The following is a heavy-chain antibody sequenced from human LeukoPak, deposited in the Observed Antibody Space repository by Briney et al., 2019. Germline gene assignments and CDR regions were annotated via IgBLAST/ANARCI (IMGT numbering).Heavy chain of an antibody. CDR2: MNPKSGNT. D-gene: IGHD2-2*01. CDR1: RYTFTRYD. J-gene: IGHJ4*02. CDR3: ARDVGYCSSTSCSGQFD. V-gene: IGHV1-8*01. Sequence: ASVTVSCKASRYTFTRYDINWVRQATRQGLEWMGWMNPKSGNTGYAQKFQGRVTMTRKTSISTAYMELSSLRSEDTAVYYCARDVGYCSSTSCSGQFDWGQGTLGTVSS.